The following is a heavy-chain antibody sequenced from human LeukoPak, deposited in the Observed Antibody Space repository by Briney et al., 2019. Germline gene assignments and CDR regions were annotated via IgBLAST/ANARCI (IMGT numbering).Heavy chain of an antibody. CDR1: GYTLTELS. D-gene: IGHD3-3*01. V-gene: IGHV1-24*01. CDR2: FDPEDGET. CDR3: ATDFTRPTNSEWLGY. Sequence: ASVKVSCKVSGYTLTELSMHWVRQAPGKGLEWMGGFDPEDGETIYAQKFQGRATMTEDTSTDTAYMELSSLRSEDTAVYYCATDFTRPTNSEWLGYWGQGTLVTVSS. J-gene: IGHJ4*02.